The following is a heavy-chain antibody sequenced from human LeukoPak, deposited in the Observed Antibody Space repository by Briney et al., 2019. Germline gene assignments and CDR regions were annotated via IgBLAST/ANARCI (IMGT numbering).Heavy chain of an antibody. V-gene: IGHV4-61*08. J-gene: IGHJ4*02. D-gene: IGHD1-26*01. CDR3: ARTQSQSGSYRYYFAY. Sequence: PSETLSLTCTVSGGSAGSGVYYWSWIRQPPGGGLEWIGDIYYIRNTNYNPSLKSRVTMSLDPSKNQFSLKLNSVTAADTAVYYCARTQSQSGSYRYYFAYWGQGTMVTVSS. CDR2: IYYIRNT. CDR1: GGSAGSGVYY.